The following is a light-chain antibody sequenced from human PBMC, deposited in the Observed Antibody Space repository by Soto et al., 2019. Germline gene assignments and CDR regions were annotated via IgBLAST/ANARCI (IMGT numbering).Light chain of an antibody. CDR2: DVT. Sequence: QSALTQPPSASGSPGQSVTISCTGTSRDVGGYNYVSWYQQHPGRAPKLMIYDVTKRPSGVPDRFSGSKSGNTASLTVSGLQAEDEADYYCSSYAGTHVVFGTGTKLTV. V-gene: IGLV2-8*01. J-gene: IGLJ1*01. CDR1: SRDVGGYNY. CDR3: SSYAGTHVV.